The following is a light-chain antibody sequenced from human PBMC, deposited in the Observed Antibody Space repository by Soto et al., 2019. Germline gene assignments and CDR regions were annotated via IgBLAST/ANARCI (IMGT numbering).Light chain of an antibody. V-gene: IGKV3-15*01. CDR2: GAS. CDR3: QQYNNWPERT. Sequence: EIVMTQSPATLSVSPGERATLSCRASQSVSSNLAWYQQKPGQAPRLLIYGASTRATGIPARFSGSGSWTEFTLTISSLQSEDFAVYYCQQYNNWPERTFGQGTKVEIK. CDR1: QSVSSN. J-gene: IGKJ1*01.